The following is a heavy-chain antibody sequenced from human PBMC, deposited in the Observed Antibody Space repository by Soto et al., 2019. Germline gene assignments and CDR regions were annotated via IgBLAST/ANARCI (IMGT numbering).Heavy chain of an antibody. CDR1: GFSFGTYG. Sequence: EVQLLESGGGLVQPGGSLRLSCSASGFSFGTYGMSWVRQSPGKGLEWVSAMGGRGGSTYYADSLKSRFTISRDNAKNTLYLQMNSLRDDYTALYYCAKDKYEWLDILTGYLDDYWGQGTLVTVSS. V-gene: IGHV3-23*01. CDR2: MGGRGGST. CDR3: AKDKYEWLDILTGYLDDY. J-gene: IGHJ4*02. D-gene: IGHD3-9*01.